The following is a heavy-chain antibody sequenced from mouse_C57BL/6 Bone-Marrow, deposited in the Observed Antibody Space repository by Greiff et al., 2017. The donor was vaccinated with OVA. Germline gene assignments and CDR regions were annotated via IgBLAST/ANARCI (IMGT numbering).Heavy chain of an antibody. CDR3: ARRGDPDD. J-gene: IGHJ2*01. Sequence: EVQVVESGGGLVKPGGSLKLSCAASGFTFSSYTMSWVRQTPEKRLEWVATISGGGGNTYYPDSVKGRFTISRANAKNTLYLQMSSLRSEDTALYYCARRGDPDDWGQGTTLTVSS. CDR2: ISGGGGNT. D-gene: IGHD3-3*01. V-gene: IGHV5-9*01. CDR1: GFTFSSYT.